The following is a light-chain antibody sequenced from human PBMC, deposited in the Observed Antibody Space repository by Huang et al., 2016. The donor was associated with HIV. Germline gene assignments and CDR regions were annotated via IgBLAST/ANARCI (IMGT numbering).Light chain of an antibody. CDR1: QNITSAY. J-gene: IGKJ2*01. CDR3: QQYDSSPTT. CDR2: GAS. Sequence: EIVLTQSPGALSLSPGERATLSCRASQNITSAYLAWYQQKPGQAPSLLIYGASRRATGVPDRFSGSGSGTEFTLTITRLGPEDCAVFFCQQYDSSPTTFGQGTNLEIK. V-gene: IGKV3-20*01.